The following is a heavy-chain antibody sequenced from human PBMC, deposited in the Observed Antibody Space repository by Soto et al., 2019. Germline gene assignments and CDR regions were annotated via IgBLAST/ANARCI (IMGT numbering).Heavy chain of an antibody. V-gene: IGHV4-31*03. CDR3: ARGRLRAVYAFEI. J-gene: IGHJ3*02. Sequence: NPSETLSLTCTVSGGSVSSGAYYWTWIRQRPGKGLEWIGYIYYSGSTYYSPSLKSRLSISLDTSKNQFSLRLSSLTAANTAMYYCARGRLRAVYAFEIWGQGTMVTVSS. CDR1: GGSVSSGAYY. CDR2: IYYSGST. D-gene: IGHD5-12*01.